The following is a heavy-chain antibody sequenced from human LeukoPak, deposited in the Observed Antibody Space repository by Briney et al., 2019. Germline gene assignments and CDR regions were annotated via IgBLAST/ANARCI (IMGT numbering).Heavy chain of an antibody. J-gene: IGHJ4*02. V-gene: IGHV3-33*01. CDR1: GFTFSNYG. Sequence: TGGSLRLSCAASGFTFSNYGMHWVRQAPGKGLGWVAVIWYDGSNAYYADSVKGRFTISRDNSKNTLYLQMNSLRADDTAVYFCAREALGGTYVFDYWGQGTLVTLYS. CDR2: IWYDGSNA. D-gene: IGHD1-26*01. CDR3: AREALGGTYVFDY.